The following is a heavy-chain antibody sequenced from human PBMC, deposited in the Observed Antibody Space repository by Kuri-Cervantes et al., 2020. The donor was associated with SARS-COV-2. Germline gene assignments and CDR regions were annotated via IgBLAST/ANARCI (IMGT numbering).Heavy chain of an antibody. V-gene: IGHV4-30-4*01. D-gene: IGHD5-24*01. CDR2: IYYSGST. J-gene: IGHJ3*02. Sequence: SETLSLTCTVSGGSISSGDYYWSWIRQPPGKGREWIGYIYYSGSTYYNPSLKSRVTISVDTSKNQFPLKLSSVTAADTAVYYCARERGDGYNRDAFDIWGQGTMVTVSS. CDR1: GGSISSGDYY. CDR3: ARERGDGYNRDAFDI.